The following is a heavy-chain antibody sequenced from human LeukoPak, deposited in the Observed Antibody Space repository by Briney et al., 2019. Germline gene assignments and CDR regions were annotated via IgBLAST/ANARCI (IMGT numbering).Heavy chain of an antibody. CDR1: GGTFSSYA. Sequence: SVKVSCKASGGTFSSYAISWVRQAPGQGLEWTGGIIPIFGTANYAQKFQGRVTITTDESTSTAYMELSSLRSEDTAVYYCARDSGPMTTVTNFWFDPWGQGTLVTVSS. CDR3: ARDSGPMTTVTNFWFDP. D-gene: IGHD4-11*01. V-gene: IGHV1-69*05. J-gene: IGHJ5*02. CDR2: IIPIFGTA.